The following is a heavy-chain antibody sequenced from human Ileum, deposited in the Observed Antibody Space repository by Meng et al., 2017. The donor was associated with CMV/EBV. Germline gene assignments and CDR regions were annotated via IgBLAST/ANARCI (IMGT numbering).Heavy chain of an antibody. J-gene: IGHJ6*02. CDR3: ARSVDIVADISGYYYYGMDV. CDR2: VYYTGNT. Sequence: SETLSLTCNVSGDSISGSNYYWVWIRQPPGKGLEWIGNVYYTGNTYYNPSLKSRVTVSVDTSKNQISLRLNSVTAADTAVYYCARSVDIVADISGYYYYGMDVWGQGTTVTVSS. CDR1: GDSISGSNYY. D-gene: IGHD5-12*01. V-gene: IGHV4-39*07.